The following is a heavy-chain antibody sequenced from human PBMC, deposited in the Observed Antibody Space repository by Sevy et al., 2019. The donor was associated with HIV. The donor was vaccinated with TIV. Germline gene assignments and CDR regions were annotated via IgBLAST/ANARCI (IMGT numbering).Heavy chain of an antibody. CDR3: AKDRIWELGAAFDI. V-gene: IGHV3-23*01. Sequence: GGSLRLSCAASGFTFSSYAMSWVRQAPGKGLEWVSGLSGNGGSTNYADSVKGRFALSRDNSKNTLYLQMNNLRAEDTAIYFCAKDRIWELGAAFDIWGQGTMVTVSS. CDR1: GFTFSSYA. J-gene: IGHJ3*02. D-gene: IGHD1-7*01. CDR2: LSGNGGST.